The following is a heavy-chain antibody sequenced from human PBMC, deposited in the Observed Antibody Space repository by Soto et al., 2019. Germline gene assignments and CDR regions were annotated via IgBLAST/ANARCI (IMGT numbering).Heavy chain of an antibody. V-gene: IGHV4-4*02. CDR2: IYHSGST. CDR1: SGSISSSNW. Sequence: SETLSLTCAVSSGSISSSNWWSWVRQPPGKGLEWIGEIYHSGSTNYNPSLKSRVTISVDKSKNQFSLKLSSVTAADTAVYYCARGGSFFVVRGVHYYMDVWGKGTTVTVSS. D-gene: IGHD3-10*01. CDR3: ARGGSFFVVRGVHYYMDV. J-gene: IGHJ6*03.